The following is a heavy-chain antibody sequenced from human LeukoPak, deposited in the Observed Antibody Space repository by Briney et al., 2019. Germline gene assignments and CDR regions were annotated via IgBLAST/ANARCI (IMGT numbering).Heavy chain of an antibody. Sequence: GGSLRLSCVASGCTFNTYAMYWVRQAPGKGLEWVSGVFGSGGSAHYADSVMGRFTISRDNSKNTVYLEMDSLRAEDTAIYYCGKTTTGYSSGQKPAWPVDYWGQGTLVTVSS. CDR3: GKTTTGYSSGQKPAWPVDY. CDR1: GCTFNTYA. CDR2: VFGSGGSA. D-gene: IGHD6-19*01. J-gene: IGHJ4*02. V-gene: IGHV3-23*01.